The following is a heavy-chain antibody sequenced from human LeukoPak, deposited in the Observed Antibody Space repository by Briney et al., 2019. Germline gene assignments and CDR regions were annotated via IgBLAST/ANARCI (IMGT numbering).Heavy chain of an antibody. V-gene: IGHV1-2*02. J-gene: IGHJ4*02. CDR1: GYTFTGYY. CDR2: INPNSGGT. Sequence: ASVKVSCKASGYTFTGYYTHWVRQAPGQGLEWMGWINPNSGGTNYAQKFQGRVTMTRDTSISTAYMELSRLRSDDTAVYYCAREAGGYYYDSSGYSDDWGQGTLVTVSS. D-gene: IGHD3-22*01. CDR3: AREAGGYYYDSSGYSDD.